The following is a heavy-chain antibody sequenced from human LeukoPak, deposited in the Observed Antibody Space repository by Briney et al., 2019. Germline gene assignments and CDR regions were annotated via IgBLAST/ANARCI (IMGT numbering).Heavy chain of an antibody. V-gene: IGHV3-48*03. Sequence: GGSLRLSCAASGFTFSSYEMNWVRQAPGKGLEWVSYISSSGSTIYYADSVKGRFTISRDNAKNTLYLHMSNLRAEDTAVYYCAREGYGPDYYMDVWGKGTTVTISS. CDR2: ISSSGSTI. CDR3: AREGYGPDYYMDV. CDR1: GFTFSSYE. J-gene: IGHJ6*03. D-gene: IGHD5-18*01.